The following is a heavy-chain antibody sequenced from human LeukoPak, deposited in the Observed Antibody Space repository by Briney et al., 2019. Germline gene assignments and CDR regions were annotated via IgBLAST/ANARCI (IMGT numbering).Heavy chain of an antibody. J-gene: IGHJ4*02. V-gene: IGHV3-30-3*01. Sequence: PGGSLRLSCAASGFTFSSYAMHWVRQAPGKGLEWVAVISYDGSNKYYADSVKGRFTISRDNSKNTLYLQMNSLRAEDTAVYYCAKGSKVVPAAIVDYWGQGTLVTVSS. CDR1: GFTFSSYA. D-gene: IGHD2-2*01. CDR3: AKGSKVVPAAIVDY. CDR2: ISYDGSNK.